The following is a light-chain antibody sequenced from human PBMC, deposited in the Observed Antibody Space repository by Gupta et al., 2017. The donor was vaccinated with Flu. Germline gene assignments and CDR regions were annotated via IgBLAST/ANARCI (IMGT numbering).Light chain of an antibody. CDR3: EPYKGSGNNSV. J-gene: IGLJ2*01. V-gene: IGLV8-61*01. CDR2: SKN. CDR1: SGSVSTSYY. Sequence: QTVVTQQPSSSVSPGATVTLTCGLSSGSVSTSYYPSWYQQTPGQAPRTLIYSKNTRSSGVPDRFAGSIFGNTAALTITGAQAEDEADYYCEPYKGSGNNSVFGGGTKLTVL.